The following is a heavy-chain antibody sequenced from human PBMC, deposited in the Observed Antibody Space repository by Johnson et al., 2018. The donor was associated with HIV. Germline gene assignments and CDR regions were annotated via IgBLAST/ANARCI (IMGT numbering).Heavy chain of an antibody. J-gene: IGHJ3*02. D-gene: IGHD1-26*01. Sequence: QLVESGGGVVQPGRSLRLSCAASGFTFSSYAMSWVRQAPGKGLEWVGRIKSKTDGGTTDYAAPVKGRFTISRDDSKNTLYLQMNSLKTEDTAVYYCTTVQLSGSYSGNAFDIWGQGTMVTVSS. V-gene: IGHV3-15*01. CDR2: IKSKTDGGTT. CDR1: GFTFSSYA. CDR3: TTVQLSGSYSGNAFDI.